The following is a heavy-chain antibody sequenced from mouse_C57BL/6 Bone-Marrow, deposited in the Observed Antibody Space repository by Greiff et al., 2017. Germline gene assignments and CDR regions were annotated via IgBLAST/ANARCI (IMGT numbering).Heavy chain of an antibody. CDR2: IDPENGDT. CDR1: GFTITDDY. Sequence: VQLQQSGAELVRPGASVKLSCTASGFTITDDYMHWVKQRPEQGLEWIGWIDPENGDTEYASKFQGKATITADTASNTAYLQLSSLTSEDTAVYYCTTWVTTVPYWYCDVWGTGTTVTVSA. V-gene: IGHV14-4*01. D-gene: IGHD1-1*01. CDR3: TTWVTTVPYWYCDV. J-gene: IGHJ1*03.